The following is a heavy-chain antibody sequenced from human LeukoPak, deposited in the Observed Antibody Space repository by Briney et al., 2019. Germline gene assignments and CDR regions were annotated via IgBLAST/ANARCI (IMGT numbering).Heavy chain of an antibody. CDR2: IYYSGST. V-gene: IGHV4-59*01. CDR1: GGSFSGYY. D-gene: IGHD6-6*01. CDR3: ARHTRSSFFDY. J-gene: IGHJ4*02. Sequence: KPSETLSLTCAVYGGSFSGYYWSWIRQPPGKGLEWIGYIYYSGSTNYNPSLKSRVTISVDTSKNQFSLKLSSVTAADTAVYYCARHTRSSFFDYWGQGTLVTVSS.